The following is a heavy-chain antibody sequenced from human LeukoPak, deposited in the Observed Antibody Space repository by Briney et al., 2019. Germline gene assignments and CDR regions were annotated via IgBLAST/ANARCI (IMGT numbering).Heavy chain of an antibody. CDR3: ARGHSSNWDHQYDY. Sequence: GGSLRLSCAASGFTFSSYWMTWVRQAPGKGLEWVANIKQDGSEKYYVDSVKGRFTISRDNAKNSLYLQMNSLTAEDTAVYYCARGHSSNWDHQYDYWGQGTLATVSS. J-gene: IGHJ4*02. CDR2: IKQDGSEK. D-gene: IGHD6-13*01. V-gene: IGHV3-7*05. CDR1: GFTFSSYW.